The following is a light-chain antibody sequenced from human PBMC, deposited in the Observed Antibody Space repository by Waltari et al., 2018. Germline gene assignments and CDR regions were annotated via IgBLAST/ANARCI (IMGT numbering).Light chain of an antibody. Sequence: ETVLTQSPDFQSVTPKENVTITCRASQSIDSSLHWYQQKPGQSPKLLIKYSSQSFSGVPSRFSGSGSGTDFTLTINGLEAEDAATYYCHQSGSLPWTFGQGTKVVIK. J-gene: IGKJ1*01. CDR1: QSIDSS. CDR2: YSS. CDR3: HQSGSLPWT. V-gene: IGKV6-21*01.